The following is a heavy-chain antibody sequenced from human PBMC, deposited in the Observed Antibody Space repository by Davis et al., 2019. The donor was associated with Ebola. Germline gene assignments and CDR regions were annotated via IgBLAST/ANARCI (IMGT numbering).Heavy chain of an antibody. Sequence: GESLKISCAVSGFTFSDYYMDWVRQTPAKGLEWLGRSRHKVNSYTTDYASSVKGRFSVSRDDSKNVFFLQMNSLKTEDTAVYYCVRGRNGFDYWGQGTLVTVSS. CDR1: GFTFSDYY. V-gene: IGHV3-72*01. CDR3: VRGRNGFDY. CDR2: SRHKVNSYTT. D-gene: IGHD2-8*01. J-gene: IGHJ4*02.